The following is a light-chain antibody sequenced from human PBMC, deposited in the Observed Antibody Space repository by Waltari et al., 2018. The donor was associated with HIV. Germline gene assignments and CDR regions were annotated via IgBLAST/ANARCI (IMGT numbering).Light chain of an antibody. V-gene: IGKV1-12*01. CDR1: QDITNW. J-gene: IGKJ4*01. Sequence: DIQLTQSPSSVSASVGDKVTITCRASQDITNWLAWYQQKPGRAPKLLIYAASNLQTGVTSRFSGSGSGTEFTLTISGLQAKDSATYFCQQGFSFPTFGGGTNVEI. CDR2: AAS. CDR3: QQGFSFPT.